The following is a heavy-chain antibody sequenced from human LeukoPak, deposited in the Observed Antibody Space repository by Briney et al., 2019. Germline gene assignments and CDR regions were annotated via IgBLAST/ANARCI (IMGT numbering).Heavy chain of an antibody. CDR3: ARARYDSSGYSFNY. J-gene: IGHJ4*02. CDR2: INPNSGGT. V-gene: IGHV1-2*06. D-gene: IGHD3-22*01. CDR1: GYTFTGYY. Sequence: ASVKVSCKASGYTFTGYYMHWVRRAPGQGLEWMGRINPNSGGTNYAQKFQGRVTMTRDTSISTAYMELSRLRSDDTAVYYCARARYDSSGYSFNYWGQGTLVTVSS.